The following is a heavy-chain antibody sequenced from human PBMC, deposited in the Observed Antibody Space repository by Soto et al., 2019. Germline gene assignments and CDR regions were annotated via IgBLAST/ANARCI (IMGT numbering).Heavy chain of an antibody. Sequence: QVQLVQSGAEVKKPGSSVKVSCKASGGTFSSYAISWVRQAPGQGLEWMGGIIPIFGTANYAQKFQGRVTITADESTRTAYMELSSLRSEDTAVYYCARGYCTNGLCYGNNWFDPWGQGTLVTVSS. D-gene: IGHD2-8*01. CDR3: ARGYCTNGLCYGNNWFDP. CDR2: IIPIFGTA. CDR1: GGTFSSYA. J-gene: IGHJ5*02. V-gene: IGHV1-69*01.